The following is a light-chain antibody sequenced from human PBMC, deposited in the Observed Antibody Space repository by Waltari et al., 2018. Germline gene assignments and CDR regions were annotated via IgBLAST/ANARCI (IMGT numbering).Light chain of an antibody. V-gene: IGLV1-51*01. CDR3: ASWDSSLSAGV. CDR1: SSNIGKNP. J-gene: IGLJ3*02. Sequence: QSGLTQPPSVSAAPGQQVTISCSGPSSNIGKNPVFWYQQLPGTAPKLLIYDNNERPSGIPDRFSGSKSGTSATLGITGLQTGDEADFYCASWDSSLSAGVFGGGTKLTVL. CDR2: DNN.